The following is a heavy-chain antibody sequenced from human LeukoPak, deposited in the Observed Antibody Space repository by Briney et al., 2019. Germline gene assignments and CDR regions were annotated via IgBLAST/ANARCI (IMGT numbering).Heavy chain of an antibody. Sequence: GGSLRLSCAASGFMFDEYTMHRVRRAPGKGLEWVSLISLDGDIIYYVDSVKGRFTISRDNKKNYLFLQMNSLKTEDSALYYCTKDHGTGWLSWFDPWGQGTLVTVSS. V-gene: IGHV3-43*01. CDR2: ISLDGDII. J-gene: IGHJ5*02. CDR1: GFMFDEYT. D-gene: IGHD6-25*01. CDR3: TKDHGTGWLSWFDP.